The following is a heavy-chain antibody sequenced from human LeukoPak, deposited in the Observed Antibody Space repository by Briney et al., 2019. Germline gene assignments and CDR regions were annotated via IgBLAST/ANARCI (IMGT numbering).Heavy chain of an antibody. D-gene: IGHD3-3*01. V-gene: IGHV3-66*01. CDR1: GFSISSNY. CDR3: ARKHFDISSAYYPTEYFLDS. Sequence: GGSLRLSCAGSGFSISSNYMSWVRQAPGKGLEWVSLIDNGGYTYYADSVKDRFIISRDKSTNTVYFQMNSLRAEDTAVYYCARKHFDISSAYYPTEYFLDSWGQGTLVTVSS. J-gene: IGHJ4*02. CDR2: IDNGGYT.